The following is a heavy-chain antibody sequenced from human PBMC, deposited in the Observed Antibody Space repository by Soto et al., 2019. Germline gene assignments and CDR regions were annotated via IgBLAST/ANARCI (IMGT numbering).Heavy chain of an antibody. CDR2: INRDGSST. CDR1: GFTFSSYW. Sequence: VQLVESGGGLVQPGGPLRLSCAASGFTFSSYWMHWVRQGPGKGLVWVARINRDGSSTNYADSVKGRFTISRDNAKNMRYLQMDSRRAEETAVYYCARGSGVGDLWGQGTMVTVSS. J-gene: IGHJ3*01. V-gene: IGHV3-74*02. D-gene: IGHD3-10*01. CDR3: ARGSGVGDL.